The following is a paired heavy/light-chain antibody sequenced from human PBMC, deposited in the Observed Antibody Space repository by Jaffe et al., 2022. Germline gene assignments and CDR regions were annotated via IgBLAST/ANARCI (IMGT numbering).Light chain of an antibody. CDR3: QQYYSTPS. CDR2: WAS. Sequence: DIVMTQSPDSLAVSLGERATINCKSSQSVLYSSNNKNYLAWYQQKPGQPPKLLIYWASTRESGVPDRFSGSGSKTDFILTISSLQAEDVAVYYCQQYYSTPSFGQGTKLEIK. CDR1: QSVLYSSNNKNY. V-gene: IGKV4-1*01. J-gene: IGKJ2*01.
Heavy chain of an antibody. CDR1: GFTFSSYA. D-gene: IGHD6-13*01. CDR2: ITGSGGST. Sequence: EVQLLESGGGLVQPGGSLRLSCAASGFTFSSYAMNWVRQAPGKGLEWVSAITGSGGSTYNADSVKGRFTISRDNSKNTLYLQMNSLRVEDTAVYYCAKDTHSSTWNDAFDIWGQGTMVTVSS. V-gene: IGHV3-23*01. CDR3: AKDTHSSTWNDAFDI. J-gene: IGHJ3*02.